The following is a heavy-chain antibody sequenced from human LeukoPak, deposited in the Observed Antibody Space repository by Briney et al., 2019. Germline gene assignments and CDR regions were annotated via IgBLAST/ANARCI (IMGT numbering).Heavy chain of an antibody. J-gene: IGHJ4*02. Sequence: GASVKVSCKASGYTFTSYGISWVRQAPGQGLEWMGWISAYNGNTNYAQKLQGRVTMTTDTSTSTAYMELRSLRSDDTAVYYCARDQLDDYGDPWYFDYWGQGTLVTVSS. V-gene: IGHV1-18*01. CDR2: ISAYNGNT. CDR3: ARDQLDDYGDPWYFDY. CDR1: GYTFTSYG. D-gene: IGHD4-17*01.